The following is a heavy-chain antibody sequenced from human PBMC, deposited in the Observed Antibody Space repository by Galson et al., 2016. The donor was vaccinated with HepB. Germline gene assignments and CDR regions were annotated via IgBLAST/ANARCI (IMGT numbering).Heavy chain of an antibody. CDR1: GFPLSNFG. CDR2: YDGNSK. CDR3: AKDNRNYAIEY. Sequence: SLRLSCAASGFPLSNFGIHWVRQAPGKGLEWVAYDGNSKYYADSVKGRFALSRDNSKNTLYLQMNSLRADETAVYYCAKDNRNYAIEYWGQGTLVTVSS. D-gene: IGHD1-7*01. V-gene: IGHV3-33*06. J-gene: IGHJ4*02.